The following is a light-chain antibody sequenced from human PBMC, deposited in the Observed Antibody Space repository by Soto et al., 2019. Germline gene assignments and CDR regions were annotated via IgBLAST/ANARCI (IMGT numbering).Light chain of an antibody. CDR2: AAS. Sequence: DIQMTQSPSSLSASVGDSVTITCRASQSINWYLNWYQQKPGKAPNLLIYAASSLQSGVPSRFSGSGSGTDFTLTISSLQSEDFATYYCQQHYITPWTFGQGTKVEIK. CDR3: QQHYITPWT. CDR1: QSINWY. V-gene: IGKV1-39*01. J-gene: IGKJ1*01.